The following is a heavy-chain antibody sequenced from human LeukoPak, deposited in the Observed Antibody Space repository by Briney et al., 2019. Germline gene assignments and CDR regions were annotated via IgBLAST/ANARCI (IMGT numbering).Heavy chain of an antibody. CDR2: IYYIGST. D-gene: IGHD2-21*01. J-gene: IGHJ4*02. Sequence: PSDTLSLICTVSGGPISSYYRRWIPHPPGQGLEWLRNIYYIGSTYYNPPLKSRVTISVDTSKNQFSLNLSCVTATDTAVYYCARQAKSVVQYIDFDFWGQGTLVTVSS. CDR1: GGPISSYY. V-gene: IGHV4-59*04. CDR3: ARQAKSVVQYIDFDF.